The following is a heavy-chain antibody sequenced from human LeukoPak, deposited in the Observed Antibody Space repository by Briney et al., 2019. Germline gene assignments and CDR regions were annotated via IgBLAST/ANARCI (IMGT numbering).Heavy chain of an antibody. CDR2: IYYSGST. Sequence: PSETLSLTCTVSGGSISSSSYYWGWIRQPPGKGLEWIGSIYYSGSTYYNPSLKSRVTISVDTSKNQFSLKLSSVTAADTAVYYCARILRYFDWLSLYAFDIWSQGIMVTVSS. D-gene: IGHD3-9*01. CDR3: ARILRYFDWLSLYAFDI. J-gene: IGHJ3*02. CDR1: GGSISSSSYY. V-gene: IGHV4-39*01.